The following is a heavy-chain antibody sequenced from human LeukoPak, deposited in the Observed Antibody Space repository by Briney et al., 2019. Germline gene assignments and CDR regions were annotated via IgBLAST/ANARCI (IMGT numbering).Heavy chain of an antibody. J-gene: IGHJ4*02. V-gene: IGHV1-69-2*01. CDR1: GYTFTDYY. Sequence: ASVKVSCKVSGYTFTDYYMHWVQQAPGKGLEWMGLVDPEDGETIYAEKFQGRVTITADTPTDTAYMELSSLRSEDTAVYYCATGRYQLLIEDYWGQGTLVTVSS. CDR2: VDPEDGET. D-gene: IGHD2-2*01. CDR3: ATGRYQLLIEDY.